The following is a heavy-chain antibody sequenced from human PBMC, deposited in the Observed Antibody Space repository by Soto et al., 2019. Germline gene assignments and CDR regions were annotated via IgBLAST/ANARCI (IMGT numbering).Heavy chain of an antibody. CDR1: GGTFSSYA. CDR3: ARIGEYQLLYGNWFDP. CDR2: IIPIFGTA. J-gene: IGHJ5*02. V-gene: IGHV1-69*01. D-gene: IGHD2-2*02. Sequence: QVQLVQSGAEVKKPGSSVKVSCKASGGTFSSYAISWVRQAPGQGLEWMGGIIPIFGTANYAQKFQGRVTITADESPRTRYMELSSLRYEDMAVYYCARIGEYQLLYGNWFDPWGQGTLVTVSS.